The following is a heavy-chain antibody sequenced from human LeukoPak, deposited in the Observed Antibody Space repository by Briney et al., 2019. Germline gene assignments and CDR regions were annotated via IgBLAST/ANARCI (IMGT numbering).Heavy chain of an antibody. D-gene: IGHD6-19*01. CDR2: ISSSSSYI. CDR1: GFIFNKYA. J-gene: IGHJ4*02. Sequence: GGSLRLSCTGSGFIFNKYAMKWVRQAPGKGLEWVSSISSSSSYIYYADSVKGRFTISRDNAKNSLYLQMNSLRAEDTAVYYCARDSLSSGWSDYWGQGTLVTVSS. V-gene: IGHV3-21*01. CDR3: ARDSLSSGWSDY.